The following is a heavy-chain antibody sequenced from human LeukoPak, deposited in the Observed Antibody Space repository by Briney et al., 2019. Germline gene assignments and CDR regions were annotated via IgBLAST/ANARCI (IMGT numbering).Heavy chain of an antibody. CDR1: GGSFSGYY. CDR2: INHSGST. D-gene: IGHD3-10*01. CDR3: ARAHYGSGIYYYYYMDV. J-gene: IGHJ6*03. Sequence: SETLSLTCAVYGGSFSGYYWSWIRQPPGKGLEWIGEINHSGSTNYNPSLKSRVTISVDTSKNQFSLKLSSVTAADTAVYYCARAHYGSGIYYYYYMDVWGKGTTVTVSS. V-gene: IGHV4-34*01.